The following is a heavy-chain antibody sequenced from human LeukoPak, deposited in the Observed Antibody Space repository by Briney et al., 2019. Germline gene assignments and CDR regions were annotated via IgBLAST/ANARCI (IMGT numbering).Heavy chain of an antibody. CDR3: ARGYTYGKFDY. J-gene: IGHJ4*02. Sequence: GASVKVSCKASRYTFTDYYIHWVRQAPGQGLEWMGQINPKNGATNYAQKFQGRVTMTRDTSISTAYMELSRLRSDETAVYYCARGYTYGKFDYWGQGTLATVSS. V-gene: IGHV1-2*06. CDR2: INPKNGAT. D-gene: IGHD5-18*01. CDR1: RYTFTDYY.